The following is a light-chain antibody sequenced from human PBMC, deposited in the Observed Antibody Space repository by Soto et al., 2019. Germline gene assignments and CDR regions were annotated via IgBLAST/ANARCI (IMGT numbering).Light chain of an antibody. CDR1: SGNIASNY. CDR3: QSYYDVELWV. Sequence: NFMLTQPHSVSESPGKTVRISCTRSSGNIASNYVQWYQQRPGVPLTTVIHQDSQRPSGVPDRFSGSLDSSSNSAFLTISGLTTEDEADYYSQSYYDVELWVFGGGTKLTVL. CDR2: QDS. V-gene: IGLV6-57*01. J-gene: IGLJ3*02.